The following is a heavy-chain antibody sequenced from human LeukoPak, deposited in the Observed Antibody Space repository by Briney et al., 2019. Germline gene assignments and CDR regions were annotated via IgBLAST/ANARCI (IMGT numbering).Heavy chain of an antibody. CDR1: GGSISSYY. V-gene: IGHV4-59*08. Sequence: SETLSLTCTVSGGSISSYYWSWIRQPPGKGLEWIGYIYYSGSTNYNPSLKSRVTISVDTSKNQFSLKLSSVTAADTAVHYCARYQIAAAGTNWFDPWGQGTLVTVSS. CDR3: ARYQIAAAGTNWFDP. CDR2: IYYSGST. J-gene: IGHJ5*02. D-gene: IGHD6-13*01.